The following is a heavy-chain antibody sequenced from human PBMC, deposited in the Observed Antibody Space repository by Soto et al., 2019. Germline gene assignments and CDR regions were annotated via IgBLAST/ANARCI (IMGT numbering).Heavy chain of an antibody. D-gene: IGHD3-3*01. V-gene: IGHV3-23*01. CDR1: GFTFSNYA. Sequence: GGSXRLSCAASGFTFSNYAMNWVRQAPGKGLEWVSGISGSGSSTYYADSVKGRFTISRDNSKNRMYLQVHSLRAEDTAAYYCAKAVTISGSFYSGMDVWGQGTTVTVSS. CDR2: ISGSGSST. J-gene: IGHJ6*02. CDR3: AKAVTISGSFYSGMDV.